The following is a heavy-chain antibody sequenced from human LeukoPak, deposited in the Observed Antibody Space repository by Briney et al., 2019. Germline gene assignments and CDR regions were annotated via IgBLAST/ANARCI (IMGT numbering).Heavy chain of an antibody. Sequence: GESLKISCMGSGYSLPNYWIGWVRHMPGKGLEWMGIIYPGDSDTRYSPSFQGQVTISADKSISTAYLQWNSLKASDTAMYYCERSSSVAGPNYYCNYGMDVWGQGTTVTVSS. V-gene: IGHV5-51*01. J-gene: IGHJ6*02. CDR2: IYPGDSDT. CDR1: GYSLPNYW. D-gene: IGHD6-19*01. CDR3: ERSSSVAGPNYYCNYGMDV.